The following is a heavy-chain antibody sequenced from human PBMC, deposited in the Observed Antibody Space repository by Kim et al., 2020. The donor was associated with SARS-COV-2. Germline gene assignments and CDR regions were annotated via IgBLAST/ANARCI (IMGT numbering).Heavy chain of an antibody. CDR2: IWYDGSNK. Sequence: GGSLRLSCAASGFTFSSYAMHWVRQAPGKGLEWVAVIWYDGSNKYYADSVKGRFTISRDNSKNTLYLQMNSLRAEDTAVYYCAKSRVEDYYDSSGYSPDAFDIWGQGTMVTVSS. CDR3: AKSRVEDYYDSSGYSPDAFDI. CDR1: GFTFSSYA. J-gene: IGHJ3*02. V-gene: IGHV3-33*06. D-gene: IGHD3-22*01.